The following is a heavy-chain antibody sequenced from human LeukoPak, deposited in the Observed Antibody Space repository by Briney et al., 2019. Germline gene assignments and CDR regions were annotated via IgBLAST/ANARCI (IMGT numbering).Heavy chain of an antibody. Sequence: GGSLRLSCAASGFTFSSYGMHWVRQAPGKGLEWVAVISYDGSNKYYADSVKGRFTISRDNSKNTLYLQMNSLRAEDTAVYYCARDVTVTNREFDYWGQGTLVTVSS. CDR1: GFTFSSYG. J-gene: IGHJ4*02. V-gene: IGHV3-30*03. CDR3: ARDVTVTNREFDY. CDR2: ISYDGSNK. D-gene: IGHD4-17*01.